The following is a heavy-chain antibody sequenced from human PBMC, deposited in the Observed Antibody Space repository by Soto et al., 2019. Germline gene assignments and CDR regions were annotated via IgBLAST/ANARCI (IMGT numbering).Heavy chain of an antibody. Sequence: EVQLVESGGGLVQPGGSLRLSCAASGLTFTNYWMHWVRQAPGKGLVWVSRINSDESTTNYADSVKGRFTISRDNAKNTLYLQMNSLRAEDTAVYYCALLHTVTTDYWGQGTLVTVSS. CDR3: ALLHTVTTDY. V-gene: IGHV3-74*01. D-gene: IGHD4-17*01. CDR1: GLTFTNYW. J-gene: IGHJ4*02. CDR2: INSDESTT.